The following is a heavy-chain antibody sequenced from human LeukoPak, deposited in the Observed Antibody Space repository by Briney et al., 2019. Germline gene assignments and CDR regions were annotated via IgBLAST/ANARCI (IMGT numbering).Heavy chain of an antibody. J-gene: IGHJ3*02. CDR2: ISSSAGTT. Sequence: GGSLRLSCAASGFTFSSYEMNWVRQAPGKGLEWVSYISSSAGTTYYADSVKGRFTISRDNAKNSLFLQMNSLRGDDTAVYYCARDRYNYGAHDAFDIWGQGTMVTVSS. D-gene: IGHD1-1*01. V-gene: IGHV3-48*03. CDR1: GFTFSSYE. CDR3: ARDRYNYGAHDAFDI.